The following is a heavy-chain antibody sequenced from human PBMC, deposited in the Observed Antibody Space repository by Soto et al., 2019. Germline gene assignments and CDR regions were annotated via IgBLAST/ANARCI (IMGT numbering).Heavy chain of an antibody. CDR2: IIPIFGTA. CDR1: GGTFSSYA. V-gene: IGHV1-69*06. CDR3: ARDHEVQRTDYYDSSGSNWFDP. Sequence: SVKVSCKASGGTFSSYAISCVRQAPGQGLEWMGGIIPIFGTANYAQKFQGRVTITADKSTSTAYMELSSLRSEATAVYYCARDHEVQRTDYYDSSGSNWFDPWGQGTLVTVSA. D-gene: IGHD3-22*01. J-gene: IGHJ5*02.